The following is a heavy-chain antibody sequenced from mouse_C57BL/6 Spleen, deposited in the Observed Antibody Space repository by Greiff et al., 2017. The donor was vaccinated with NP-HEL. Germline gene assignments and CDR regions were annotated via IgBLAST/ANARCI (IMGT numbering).Heavy chain of an antibody. CDR1: GFTFSDYG. Sequence: EVKLMESGGGLVKPGGSLKLSCAASGFTFSDYGMHWVRQAPEKGLEWVAYISSGSSTIYYADTVKGRFTISRDNAKNTLFLQMTSLRSEDTAMYYCARGRGYGNYLYAMDYWGQGTSVTVSS. J-gene: IGHJ4*01. CDR3: ARGRGYGNYLYAMDY. D-gene: IGHD2-1*01. CDR2: ISSGSSTI. V-gene: IGHV5-17*01.